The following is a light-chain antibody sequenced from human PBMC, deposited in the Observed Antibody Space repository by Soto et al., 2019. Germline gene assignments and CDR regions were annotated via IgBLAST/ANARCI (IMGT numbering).Light chain of an antibody. CDR3: CSSTSSNTYV. CDR2: DVS. Sequence: QSALTQPASVSGSPGQSITSSCTGTSSDVGGYTYVSWYQQHPGKAPKLMIYDVSYRPSGVSNRFSGSKSGNTASLTISGLQAEDEADYYCCSSTSSNTYVFGTGTKLTVL. CDR1: SSDVGGYTY. J-gene: IGLJ1*01. V-gene: IGLV2-14*01.